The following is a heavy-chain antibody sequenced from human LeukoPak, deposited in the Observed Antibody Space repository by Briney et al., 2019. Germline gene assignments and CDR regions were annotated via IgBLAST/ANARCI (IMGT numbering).Heavy chain of an antibody. CDR1: GGSFSGYY. V-gene: IGHV4-34*01. J-gene: IGHJ6*03. Sequence: PSETLSLTCAVYGGSFSGYYWSWIRQPPGKGLEWIGEINHSGSTNYNPSLKSRVTISVDTSKNQFSLKLSSVTAADTAVYYCARLRGGFGVTPLYYYYMDVWGKGTTVTVSS. CDR3: ARLRGGFGVTPLYYYYMDV. D-gene: IGHD3-10*01. CDR2: INHSGST.